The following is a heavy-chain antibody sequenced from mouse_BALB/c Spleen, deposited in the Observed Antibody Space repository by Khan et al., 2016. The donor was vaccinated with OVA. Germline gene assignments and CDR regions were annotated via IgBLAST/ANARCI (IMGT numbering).Heavy chain of an antibody. CDR1: GYTFTDFT. Sequence: QVQLKQSGAELVRPGVSVKISCKGSGYTFTDFTVHWVKQSHVKSLEWIGVISSYYGDATYNQNFKDKATLTVDKSSSTAYMELARLTSEDSAIYCGGRGGGGDRFAYWGQGTLVTVSA. CDR3: GRGGGGDRFAY. CDR2: ISSYYGDA. V-gene: IGHV1S137*01. J-gene: IGHJ3*01.